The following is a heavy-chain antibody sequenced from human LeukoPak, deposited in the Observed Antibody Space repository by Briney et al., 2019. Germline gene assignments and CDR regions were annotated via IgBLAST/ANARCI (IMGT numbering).Heavy chain of an antibody. CDR2: IYHSGST. V-gene: IGHV4-4*02. Sequence: SETLSLTCAVSGGSISSSNWWSWVRQPPGKGLEWIGEIYHSGSTNYNPSLKSRVTISVDTSKNQFSLKLSSVTAADTAVYYCARDRTLGWSEFDPWGQGTLVTVSS. D-gene: IGHD6-19*01. J-gene: IGHJ5*02. CDR1: GGSISSSNW. CDR3: ARDRTLGWSEFDP.